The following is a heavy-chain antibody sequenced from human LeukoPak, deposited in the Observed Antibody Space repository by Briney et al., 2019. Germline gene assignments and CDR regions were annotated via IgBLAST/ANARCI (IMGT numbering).Heavy chain of an antibody. CDR3: VSQEVVPH. CDR1: GFSFTNYW. CDR2: LQEDGTTK. J-gene: IGHJ4*02. Sequence: GGSLRLSCAASGFSFTNYWMSWVRQAPGKGLEWVANLQEDGTTKQYVDSVKGRYTISRDNAKNSLYLQMDSLRAEDTAVYYCVSQEVVPHWGQGTLVSVSS. V-gene: IGHV3-7*01. D-gene: IGHD2-15*01.